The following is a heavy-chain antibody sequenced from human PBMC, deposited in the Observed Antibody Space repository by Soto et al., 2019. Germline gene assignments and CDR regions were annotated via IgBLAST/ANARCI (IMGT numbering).Heavy chain of an antibody. CDR1: GFTFSSFA. CDR2: ISGSGGST. Sequence: PGGSLRLSCAASGFTFSSFAMSWVRQAPGKGLEWVSAISGSGGSTYYADSVKGRFTISRDNSKNTLYLQMNSLRAEDTAVYYCAKDRRGSSGWYLLILVNQGGVGDYYYGMDVWGQGTTVTVSS. J-gene: IGHJ6*02. V-gene: IGHV3-23*01. D-gene: IGHD6-19*01. CDR3: AKDRRGSSGWYLLILVNQGGVGDYYYGMDV.